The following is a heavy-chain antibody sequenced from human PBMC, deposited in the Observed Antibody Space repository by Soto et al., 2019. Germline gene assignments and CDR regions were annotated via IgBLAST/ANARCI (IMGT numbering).Heavy chain of an antibody. CDR2: ISGSGGST. J-gene: IGHJ6*02. V-gene: IGHV3-23*01. D-gene: IGHD6-6*01. CDR3: AKGPPAYSSSSATWAHYYYGMDV. CDR1: GFTFSSYA. Sequence: EVQLLESGGGLVQPGGSLRLSCAASGFTFSSYAMSWVRQAPGKGLEWVSAISGSGGSTYYADSVKGRFTISRDNSKNTLYLQINSLRAEDTAVYYCAKGPPAYSSSSATWAHYYYGMDVWGQGTTVTVSS.